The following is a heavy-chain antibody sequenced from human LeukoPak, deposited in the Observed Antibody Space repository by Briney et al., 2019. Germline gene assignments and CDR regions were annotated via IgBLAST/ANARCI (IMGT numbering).Heavy chain of an antibody. Sequence: PGGSLRLSCAASGFTFDDYAMHWVRQVPGEGLEWVSGISWNSVSIGYADSVKGRFTISRDNAKNSLYLQMNSLRAEDMALYYCAKDTGGYLSFDPWGQGTLVTVSS. V-gene: IGHV3-9*03. J-gene: IGHJ5*02. D-gene: IGHD3-22*01. CDR3: AKDTGGYLSFDP. CDR2: ISWNSVSI. CDR1: GFTFDDYA.